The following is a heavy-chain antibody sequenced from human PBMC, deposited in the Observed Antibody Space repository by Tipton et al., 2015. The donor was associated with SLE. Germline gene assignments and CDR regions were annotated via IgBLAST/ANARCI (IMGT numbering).Heavy chain of an antibody. Sequence: SLRLSCAASGFKFDDYAMHLVRQVPGKGLEWLSCMSWNGCYIEYADSVKGRFTISMDNTDNSLYLQMNRLGPDDTALYHCAKDRFTGTPRIGCLDLWGRGILVTVSS. CDR3: AKDRFTGTPRIGCLDL. V-gene: IGHV3-9*01. CDR2: MSWNGCYI. D-gene: IGHD1-1*01. J-gene: IGHJ2*01. CDR1: GFKFDDYA.